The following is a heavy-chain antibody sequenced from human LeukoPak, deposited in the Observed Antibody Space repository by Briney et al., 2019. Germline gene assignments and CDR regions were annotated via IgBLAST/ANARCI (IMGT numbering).Heavy chain of an antibody. J-gene: IGHJ4*02. CDR3: AKWAGVMTYSSNFYGPLDH. D-gene: IGHD5-18*01. CDR2: ISGSGSST. CDR1: GFTFSAYA. V-gene: IGHV3-23*01. Sequence: HPGGSLRLSCAASGFTFSAYALSWVRQAPGKGLEWVSSISGSGSSTYYADSVKGRVTISRDNSKNTLFLQMKSLRAEDTALYYCAKWAGVMTYSSNFYGPLDHWGRGTLVTVSS.